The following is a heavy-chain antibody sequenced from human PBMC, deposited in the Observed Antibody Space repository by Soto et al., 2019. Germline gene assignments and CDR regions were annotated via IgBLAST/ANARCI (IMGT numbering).Heavy chain of an antibody. CDR2: ISAYNGNT. V-gene: IGHV1-18*01. CDR1: GYTFTSYG. D-gene: IGHD2-21*02. Sequence: ASVKVSCKASGYTFTSYGISWVRQAPGQGLEWMGWISAYNGNTNYAQKLQGRVTMTTDTSTSTAYMELRSLRSDDTAVYYCARHRGTYCGGDCYSRWFDPWGQGTLVTVSS. CDR3: ARHRGTYCGGDCYSRWFDP. J-gene: IGHJ5*02.